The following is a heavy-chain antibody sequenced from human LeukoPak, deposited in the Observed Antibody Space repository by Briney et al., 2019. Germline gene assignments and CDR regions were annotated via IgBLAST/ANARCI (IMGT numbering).Heavy chain of an antibody. V-gene: IGHV4-39*07. CDR1: GGSISSSSYY. CDR2: IYYSGST. D-gene: IGHD6-13*01. Sequence: PSETLSLTCTVSGGSISSSSYYWGWIRQPPGKGLEWIGSIYYSGSTYYNPSLKSRVTISVDTSKNQFSLKLSSVTAADTAVYYCARDHRSSSSWYVSGPDNWFDPWGQGTLVTVSS. J-gene: IGHJ5*02. CDR3: ARDHRSSSSWYVSGPDNWFDP.